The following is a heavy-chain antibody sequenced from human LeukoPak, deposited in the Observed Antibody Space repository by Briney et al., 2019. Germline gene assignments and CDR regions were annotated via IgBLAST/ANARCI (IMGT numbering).Heavy chain of an antibody. CDR3: ARDPRYYGGNANDAFDI. V-gene: IGHV1-18*01. Sequence: ASVKVSCKASGYTFTSYGISWVRQAPGQGLEWMGWISAYNGNTNYAQKLQGRVTMTTDTSTSTAYMELRSLRSDDTAVYYCARDPRYYGGNANDAFDIWGQGTMATVSS. D-gene: IGHD4-23*01. J-gene: IGHJ3*02. CDR1: GYTFTSYG. CDR2: ISAYNGNT.